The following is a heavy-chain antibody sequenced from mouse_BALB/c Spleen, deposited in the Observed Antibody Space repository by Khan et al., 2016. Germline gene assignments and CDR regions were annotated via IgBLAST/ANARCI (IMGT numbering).Heavy chain of an antibody. V-gene: IGHV5-6-3*01. J-gene: IGHJ2*01. CDR1: GFTFSTYG. CDR3: ARENYRYYVDY. D-gene: IGHD2-14*01. CDR2: INSNGGST. Sequence: LVESGGGLVQPGGSLKLSCAASGFTFSTYGMSWVRQTPDKRLELVATINSNGGSTYYPASVKGRFTISRDNAKNTLYLQISSLKSEYTAMYYCARENYRYYVDYGGQGTTLTVSS.